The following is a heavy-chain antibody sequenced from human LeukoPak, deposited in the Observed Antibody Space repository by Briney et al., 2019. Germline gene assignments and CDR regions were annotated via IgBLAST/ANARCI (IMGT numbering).Heavy chain of an antibody. V-gene: IGHV4-4*07. CDR2: IYTSGST. CDR3: ARSENYYDSSGESYFDY. CDR1: GGSISSYY. Sequence: SETLSLTCTVSGGSISSYYWSWIRQPAGKGLEWIGRIYTSGSTNYNPSLKSRVTMSVYTSKNQFSPKLSSVTAADTAVYYCARSENYYDSSGESYFDYWGQGTLVTVSS. J-gene: IGHJ4*02. D-gene: IGHD3-22*01.